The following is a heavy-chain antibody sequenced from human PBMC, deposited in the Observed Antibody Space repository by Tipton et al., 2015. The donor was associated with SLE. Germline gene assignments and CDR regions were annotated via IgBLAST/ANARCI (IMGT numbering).Heavy chain of an antibody. J-gene: IGHJ3*02. V-gene: IGHV4-59*01. CDR3: ARDQGGSYESRTDAFDI. Sequence: TPSLTCTVSGGSISSYYWSWIRQPPGKGLEWIGYTYYSGSTNYNPSLKSRVTISVDTSKYQSSLKLSSVPAADTAVYYCARDQGGSYESRTDAFDIWGQGTMVTVSS. CDR2: TYYSGST. CDR1: GGSISSYY. D-gene: IGHD1-26*01.